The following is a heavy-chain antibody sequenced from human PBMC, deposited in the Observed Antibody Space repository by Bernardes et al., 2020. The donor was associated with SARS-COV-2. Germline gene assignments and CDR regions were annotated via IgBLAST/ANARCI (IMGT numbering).Heavy chain of an antibody. CDR1: GYTFSDYY. Sequence: ASVEVCWAASGYTFSDYYIHWLRQAPGQGLEWMGWISPKSGATNHAQKFQGRVTLTRDTSISTDYMELSSLRSDDTAVYYCARTFYYDRGGDSLFDLWGQGTPVTVSS. CDR3: ARTFYYDRGGDSLFDL. J-gene: IGHJ4*02. CDR2: ISPKSGAT. D-gene: IGHD2-21*01. V-gene: IGHV1-2*02.